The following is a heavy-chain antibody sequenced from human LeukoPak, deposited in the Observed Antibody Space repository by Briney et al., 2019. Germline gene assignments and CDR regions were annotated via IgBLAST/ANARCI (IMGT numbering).Heavy chain of an antibody. CDR1: GYTFTGYY. Sequence: GASVKVSCKASGYTFTGYYIHWVRQAPGQGLEWMGRINPTSGGTTSAQKFRGRVTMTRDTSINTAYMELSRLRSDDTAVFYCARSSTTYYYFDFWGQGALVTVSS. CDR2: INPTSGGT. J-gene: IGHJ4*02. CDR3: ARSSTTYYYFDF. V-gene: IGHV1-2*06. D-gene: IGHD2-2*01.